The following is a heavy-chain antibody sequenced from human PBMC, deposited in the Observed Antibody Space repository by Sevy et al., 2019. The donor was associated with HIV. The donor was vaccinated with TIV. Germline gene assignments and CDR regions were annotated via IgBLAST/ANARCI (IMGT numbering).Heavy chain of an antibody. CDR2: IYHLGST. V-gene: IGHV4-31*11. CDR3: ARAAGHCSNGVCYTGWFDP. CDR1: GGSVSSDNYY. J-gene: IGHJ5*02. Sequence: SETLSLTCAVSGGSVSSDNYYWTWIRQHPGKGLEWIGYIYHLGSTSSNPSLKSRVTISVDTSKNRFSRKLRSVTAADTAVYFCARAAGHCSNGVCYTGWFDPWGQGTLVTVSS. D-gene: IGHD2-8*01.